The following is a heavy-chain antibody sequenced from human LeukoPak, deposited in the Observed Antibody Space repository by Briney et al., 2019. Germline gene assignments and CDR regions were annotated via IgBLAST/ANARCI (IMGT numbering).Heavy chain of an antibody. J-gene: IGHJ6*02. CDR3: ARDRGDDYVSAGMDV. CDR1: GFTFSSYG. CDR2: IWYDGSNK. V-gene: IGHV3-33*08. Sequence: PGGSLRLPCAASGFTFSSYGMHWVRQAPGKGLEWVAVIWYDGSNKYYADSVKGRFTISRDNSKNTLYLQMNSLRAEDTAVYYCARDRGDDYVSAGMDVWGQGTTVTVSS. D-gene: IGHD3-16*01.